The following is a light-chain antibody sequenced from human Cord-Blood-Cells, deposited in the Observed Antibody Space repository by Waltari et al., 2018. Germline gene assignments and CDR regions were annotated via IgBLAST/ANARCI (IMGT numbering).Light chain of an antibody. CDR3: QSYDSSLSGSV. J-gene: IGLJ2*01. V-gene: IGLV1-40*01. CDR1: SSTTGAGDA. Sequence: QSVLTQPPSVSGAPGQRVTITCTGSSSTTGAGDALHAYQQTPGTAPKLLIYGNSNRPSGVPDRFSGSKSGTSASLAITGLQAEDEADYYCQSYDSSLSGSVFGGGTKLTVL. CDR2: GNS.